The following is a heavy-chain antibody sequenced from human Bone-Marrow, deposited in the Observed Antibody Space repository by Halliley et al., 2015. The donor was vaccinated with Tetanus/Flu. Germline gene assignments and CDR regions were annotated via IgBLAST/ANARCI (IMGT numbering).Heavy chain of an antibody. CDR3: APANWGFPFDV. D-gene: IGHD7-27*01. V-gene: IGHV3-48*03. Sequence: EWVSFISTRGFISYADSVKGRFPISRDNAKNSLFLQMNSLRAEDTGLYFCAPANWGFPFDVWGQGTMVPVSS. CDR2: ISTRGFI. J-gene: IGHJ3*01.